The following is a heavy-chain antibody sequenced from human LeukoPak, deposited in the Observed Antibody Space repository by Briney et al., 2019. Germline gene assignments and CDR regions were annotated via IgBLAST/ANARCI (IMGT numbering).Heavy chain of an antibody. J-gene: IGHJ4*02. V-gene: IGHV3-21*01. CDR3: ARDWELLVPHLALDY. CDR1: GFTFSSYS. CDR2: ISSGSSYI. Sequence: GGSLRLSCAASGFTFSSYSMNWVRQAPGKGLEWVSSISSGSSYIYYADSVKGRFTISRDNAKNSLYLQMNSLRAEDTAVYYCARDWELLVPHLALDYWGQGTLVTVSS. D-gene: IGHD1-26*01.